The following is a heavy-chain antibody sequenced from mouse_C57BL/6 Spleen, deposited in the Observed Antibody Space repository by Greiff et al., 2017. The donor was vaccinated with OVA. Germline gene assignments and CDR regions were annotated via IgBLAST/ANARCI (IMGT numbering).Heavy chain of an antibody. CDR1: GYTFTSYW. J-gene: IGHJ2*01. CDR3: ARGGSSGYGNY. Sequence: QVQLQQSGAELVKPGASVKLSCKASGYTFTSYWMQWVKQRPGQGLEWIGEIDPSDSYTNYNQKFKGKATLTVDTSSSTAYMQLSSLTSEDSAVYYCARGGSSGYGNYWGQGTTLTVSS. D-gene: IGHD1-1*01. CDR2: IDPSDSYT. V-gene: IGHV1-50*01.